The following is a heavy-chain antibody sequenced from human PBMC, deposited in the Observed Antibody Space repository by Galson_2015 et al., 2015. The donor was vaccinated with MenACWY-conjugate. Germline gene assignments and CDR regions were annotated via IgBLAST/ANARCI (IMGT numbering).Heavy chain of an antibody. CDR3: ARGVAARPFDY. V-gene: IGHV6-1*01. Sequence: CAISGDSVSSNSAAWNRIRQSPSRGLEWLGRTHYRSKWYTDYAVSLKSRITINPDTSKNQFSLQLNSVTPEDTAVYYCARGVAARPFDYWGQGTLVTVSS. CDR2: THYRSKWYT. J-gene: IGHJ4*02. D-gene: IGHD6-6*01. CDR1: GDSVSSNSAA.